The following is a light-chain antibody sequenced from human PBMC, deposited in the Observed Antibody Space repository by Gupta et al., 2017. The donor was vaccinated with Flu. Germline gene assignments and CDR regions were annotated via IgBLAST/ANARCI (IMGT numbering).Light chain of an antibody. V-gene: IGLV2-11*01. J-gene: IGLJ2*01. CDR1: SSDVGGYNY. Sequence: SVTISCTGTSSDVGGYNYVSWNQQHPGKAHKLMIYDVSKRPAGVPDRFSASKSGNTASLTISGRQAEEEADYYCCSDASSNTLVFGGGTKLTVL. CDR2: DVS. CDR3: CSDASSNTLV.